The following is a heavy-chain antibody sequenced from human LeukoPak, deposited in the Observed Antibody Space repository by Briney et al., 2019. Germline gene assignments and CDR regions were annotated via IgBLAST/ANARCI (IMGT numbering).Heavy chain of an antibody. Sequence: GGSLRLSCAASGFTFSSYCMNWVCQAPGKGLEWVSFISTSSSYIHYADSVKGRFTISRDNARNSLYLQMNSLRAEDMALYYCAKGDSSGYYYNWFDPWGQGTLVTVSS. V-gene: IGHV3-21*04. D-gene: IGHD3-22*01. CDR3: AKGDSSGYYYNWFDP. J-gene: IGHJ5*02. CDR1: GFTFSSYC. CDR2: ISTSSSYI.